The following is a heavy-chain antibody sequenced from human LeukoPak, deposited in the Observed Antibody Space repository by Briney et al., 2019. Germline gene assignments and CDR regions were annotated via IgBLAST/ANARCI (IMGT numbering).Heavy chain of an antibody. J-gene: IGHJ4*02. D-gene: IGHD3-22*01. CDR3: ARGGYYDSKDVGAEGGEDRLYFDY. CDR2: IYYSGST. V-gene: IGHV4-31*03. CDR1: GGSISRGGYY. Sequence: PSQTLSLTCTVSGGSISRGGYYWSWIRQHPGKGLEWIGYIYYSGSTYYNPSLKSRVTISVDTSKNQFSLKLSSVTAADTAVYYCARGGYYDSKDVGAEGGEDRLYFDYWGQGTLVTVSS.